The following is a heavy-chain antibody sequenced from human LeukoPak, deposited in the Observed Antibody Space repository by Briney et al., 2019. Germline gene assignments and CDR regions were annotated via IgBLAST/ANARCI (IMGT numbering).Heavy chain of an antibody. Sequence: GESLKISCKASEYSFTSYWIGWVRQMPGKGLEWVGNIQPGNPEIRYSPSFQGQVTLSADKSISTAYLQWSSLKASDTAMYYCARHEQQLDYWGQGTLVTVSS. D-gene: IGHD6-13*01. J-gene: IGHJ4*02. V-gene: IGHV5-51*01. CDR3: ARHEQQLDY. CDR1: EYSFTSYW. CDR2: IQPGNPEI.